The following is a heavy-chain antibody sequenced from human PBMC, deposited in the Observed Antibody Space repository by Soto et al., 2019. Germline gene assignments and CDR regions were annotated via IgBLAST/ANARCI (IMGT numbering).Heavy chain of an antibody. CDR2: VYNGKT. V-gene: IGHV1-18*04. CDR3: ARDIDWNLDY. Sequence: SVKVSEKASGYTFNSYGIRWVREAPGQGLEWMGWVYNGKTKYAQRFQVRVTMTTDTSTSTAYMELRSLRSDDTAVYYCARDIDWNLDYWGQGTLVTVSS. CDR1: GYTFNSYG. J-gene: IGHJ4*02. D-gene: IGHD1-1*01.